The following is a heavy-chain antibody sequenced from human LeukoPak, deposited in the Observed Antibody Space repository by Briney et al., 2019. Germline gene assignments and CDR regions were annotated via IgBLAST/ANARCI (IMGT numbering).Heavy chain of an antibody. D-gene: IGHD6-13*01. CDR1: GFIFTPYA. J-gene: IGHJ4*02. CDR2: ISSDGGGT. CDR3: VRYTGSSYPD. Sequence: AGGSLRLSCSASGFIFTPYAMHWVRQAPGKGLEYVSAISSDGGGTYYTDSVKGRFTISRDNSKSTLYLQMSSLRPEDTAVYYCVRYTGSSYPDWGQGTLVTVSS. V-gene: IGHV3-64D*06.